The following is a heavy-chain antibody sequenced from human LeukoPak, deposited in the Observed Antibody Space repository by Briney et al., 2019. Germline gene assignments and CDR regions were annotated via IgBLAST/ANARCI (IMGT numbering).Heavy chain of an antibody. Sequence: KPSETLSLTCAVYGGSFSGYYWSWIRQPPGKGLEWIGEINHSGSTNYNPSLKSRVTISVDTSKNQFSLKLSSVTAADTAVYYCARKIAATWYFDYWGQGTLVTVSS. V-gene: IGHV4-34*01. CDR2: INHSGST. D-gene: IGHD2-21*01. J-gene: IGHJ4*02. CDR1: GGSFSGYY. CDR3: ARKIAATWYFDY.